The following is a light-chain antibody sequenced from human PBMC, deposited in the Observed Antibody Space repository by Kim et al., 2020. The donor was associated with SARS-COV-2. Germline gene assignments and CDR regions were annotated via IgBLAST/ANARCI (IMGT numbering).Light chain of an antibody. CDR3: KQNGTEPT. CDR1: QSLSGSY. J-gene: IGKJ5*01. CDR2: DAS. Sequence: ENVLTQSPGTLSLSPGERVTLSCRASQSLSGSYLAWYQQKPGQAPRLLIFDASTRATGIPDRFSGSGSGTDFTLTISRLEAEDFAVYFCKQNGTEPTFGQGRRMEIK. V-gene: IGKV3-20*01.